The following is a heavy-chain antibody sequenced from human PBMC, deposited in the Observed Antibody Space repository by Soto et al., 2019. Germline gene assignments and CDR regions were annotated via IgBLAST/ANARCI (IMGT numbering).Heavy chain of an antibody. J-gene: IGHJ6*02. CDR1: GFTLKAYG. CDR3: VRGGAYLDQDGLDV. Sequence: DVQMLESGGGLVQPGGSLRLSCAASGFTLKAYGMSWLRQPPGKGLEWVSSMTGDGTGTVYADSVKDRFTTSRDEFREKVLLEMNSVRVEDTAVYYCVRGGAYLDQDGLDVWGQGTTV. CDR2: MTGDGTGT. D-gene: IGHD3-10*01. V-gene: IGHV3-23*01.